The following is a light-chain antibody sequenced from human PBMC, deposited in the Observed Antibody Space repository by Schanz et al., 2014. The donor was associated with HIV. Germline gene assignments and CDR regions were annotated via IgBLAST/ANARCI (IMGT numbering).Light chain of an antibody. V-gene: IGKV3D-20*02. CDR1: QTVSSSS. CDR2: DAS. CDR3: QQRRNWLT. J-gene: IGKJ4*01. Sequence: EIVLTQSPDTLSLSPGERATLSCRASQTVSSSSLAWYQQKPGQSPRLLIYDASNRASGIPARFSGSGSGTDFTLTISSLEPEDFAVYYCQQRRNWLTFGGGTKVEIK.